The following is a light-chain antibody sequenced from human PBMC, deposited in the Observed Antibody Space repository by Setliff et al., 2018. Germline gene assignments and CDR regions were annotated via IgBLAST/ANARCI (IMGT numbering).Light chain of an antibody. J-gene: IGLJ1*01. CDR3: CSYAGSYTDV. CDR1: SSDVGGYNY. V-gene: IGLV2-11*01. CDR2: DVS. Sequence: QSALTRPPSASGSPGQSVTISCTGTSSDVGGYNYVSWYQQHPGKAPKVMIYDVSKRPSGVPDRFSGSKSGNTASLTISGLQAEDEADYYCCSYAGSYTDVFGTGTKGTV.